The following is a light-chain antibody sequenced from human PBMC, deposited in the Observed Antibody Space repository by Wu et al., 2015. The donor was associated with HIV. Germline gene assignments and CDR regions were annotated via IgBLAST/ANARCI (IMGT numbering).Light chain of an antibody. CDR1: EDVRNY. CDR2: DAS. J-gene: IGKJ4*01. CDR3: QQRANWLT. Sequence: EVVLTQSPATLSLSPGERATLSCRASEDVRNYLAWYQQNPGQAPRLLIYDASSRATGIPARFSGSGSGTDFTLTITSLEPEDFAVYYCQQRANWLTFGGGTKV. V-gene: IGKV3-11*01.